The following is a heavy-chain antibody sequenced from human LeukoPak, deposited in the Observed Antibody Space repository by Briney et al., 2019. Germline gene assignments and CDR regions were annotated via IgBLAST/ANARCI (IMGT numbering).Heavy chain of an antibody. Sequence: GGSLRFSCAASGFTFSSYAMHWVRQAPGKGLEWVAVISYDGSNKYYADSVKGRLTISRDNSKNTLYLQMNSLRAEDTAVYYCARNGYSAGYMDVWGKGTTVTVSS. D-gene: IGHD2-15*01. CDR2: ISYDGSNK. J-gene: IGHJ6*03. V-gene: IGHV3-30*04. CDR3: ARNGYSAGYMDV. CDR1: GFTFSSYA.